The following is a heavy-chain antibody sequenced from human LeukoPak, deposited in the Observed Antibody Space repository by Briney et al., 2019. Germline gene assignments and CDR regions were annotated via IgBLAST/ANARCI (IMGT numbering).Heavy chain of an antibody. CDR3: ATIKRGNIYGYFDF. CDR2: MRDTVNT. CDR1: DVSISSHY. V-gene: IGHV4-59*11. Sequence: SETLSLTCSVSDVSISSHYWSWLRQPPGKGLEWIAYMRDTVNTKDNPSFKSRLTLSADTSKNQFSLRLSSVTAADSAVYYCATIKRGNIYGYFDFWGQGILATVSS. D-gene: IGHD5-18*01. J-gene: IGHJ4*02.